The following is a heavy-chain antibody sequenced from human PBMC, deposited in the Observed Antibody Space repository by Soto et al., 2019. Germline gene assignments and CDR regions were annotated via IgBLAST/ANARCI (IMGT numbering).Heavy chain of an antibody. J-gene: IGHJ3*02. CDR3: AKDPRRYGQHAFDI. D-gene: IGHD4-17*01. Sequence: VQLVESGGGLVQPGGSLRLSCAASGFTFSSYGMHWVRQAPGKGLEWVAIISYDGSNKYYADSVKGRFTISRDNSKNTLYLQMNSLRAEDTAVYYCAKDPRRYGQHAFDIWGQGTMVTVSS. CDR1: GFTFSSYG. CDR2: ISYDGSNK. V-gene: IGHV3-30*18.